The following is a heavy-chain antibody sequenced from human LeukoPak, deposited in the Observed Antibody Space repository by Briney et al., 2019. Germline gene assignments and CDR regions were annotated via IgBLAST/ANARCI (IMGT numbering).Heavy chain of an antibody. CDR3: ASLRSLMTLAGLDS. CDR1: GGSISSSNYY. J-gene: IGHJ5*01. CDR2: RYYSGST. Sequence: SETLSLTCTVSGGSISSSNYYWVWIRQPPGKGLEWIASRYYSGSTFYNPSLKSRVTISVATSTTQFSLSLSSVTAADTAVYYCASLRSLMTLAGLDSWGHRTLVTVSS. D-gene: IGHD6-19*01. V-gene: IGHV4-39*01.